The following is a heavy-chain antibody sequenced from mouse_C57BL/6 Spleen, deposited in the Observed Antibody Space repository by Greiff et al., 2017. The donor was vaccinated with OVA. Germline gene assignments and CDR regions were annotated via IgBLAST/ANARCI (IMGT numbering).Heavy chain of an antibody. V-gene: IGHV1-18*01. CDR2: INPNNGGT. Sequence: EVKLMESGPELVKPGASVKIPCKASGYTFTDYNMDWVKQSHGKSLEWIGDINPNNGGTIYNQKFKGKATLTVDKSSSTAYMELRSLTSEDTAVYYCAREGYGSSYGFAYWGQGTLVTVSA. D-gene: IGHD1-1*01. CDR1: GYTFTDYN. J-gene: IGHJ3*01. CDR3: AREGYGSSYGFAY.